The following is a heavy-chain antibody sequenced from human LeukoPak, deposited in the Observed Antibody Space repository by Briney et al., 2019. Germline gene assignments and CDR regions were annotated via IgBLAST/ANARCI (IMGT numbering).Heavy chain of an antibody. J-gene: IGHJ4*02. V-gene: IGHV3-23*01. CDR1: GFTFSSHG. D-gene: IGHD3-10*01. CDR3: AKDLHYGSADY. Sequence: GGSLRLSCAASGFTFSSHGMNWVRQAPGKGLEGVSGISPSGGITYYTDSVKGRFTISRDNSKNTVSLQMNSLRGEDTAVYYCAKDLHYGSADYWGQGTLVTVSS. CDR2: ISPSGGIT.